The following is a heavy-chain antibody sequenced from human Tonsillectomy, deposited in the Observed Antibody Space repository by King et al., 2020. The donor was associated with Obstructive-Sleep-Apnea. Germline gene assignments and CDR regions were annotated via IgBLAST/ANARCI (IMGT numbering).Heavy chain of an antibody. CDR1: GGSISSYY. V-gene: IGHV4-59*01. Sequence: VQLQESGPGLVKPSETLSLTCTVSGGSISSYYWSWIRQPPGKGLGWIGYIYYSGSTNYNPTLKSRVTISVDTSKNQFSLKLSSVTAADTAVYYCARLNPRYSYGYFGRADPYDYWGRGTLVTVSS. D-gene: IGHD5-18*01. CDR3: ARLNPRYSYGYFGRADPYDY. J-gene: IGHJ4*02. CDR2: IYYSGST.